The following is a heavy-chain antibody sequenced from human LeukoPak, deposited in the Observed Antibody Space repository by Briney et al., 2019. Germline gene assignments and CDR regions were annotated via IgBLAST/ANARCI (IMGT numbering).Heavy chain of an antibody. J-gene: IGHJ5*02. Sequence: ASVTVSCTASGYTFTSYGISWVRQAPGQGLEWMGWISAYNGNTNYAQKLQGRVTMTTDTSTSTAYMELRSLRSDDTAVYYCARGVLLSNRNWFDLWGQGTLVTVSS. CDR3: ARGVLLSNRNWFDL. CDR2: ISAYNGNT. D-gene: IGHD2-21*01. V-gene: IGHV1-18*01. CDR1: GYTFTSYG.